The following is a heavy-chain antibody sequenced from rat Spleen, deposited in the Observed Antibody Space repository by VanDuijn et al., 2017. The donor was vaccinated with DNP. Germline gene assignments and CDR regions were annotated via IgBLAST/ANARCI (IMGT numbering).Heavy chain of an antibody. CDR3: ARHGEVPTRYAMDA. CDR1: GFTFSDYY. D-gene: IGHD2-1*01. Sequence: QLVESGGGLVQPGRSLKLSCAASGFTFSDYYMAWVRQAPTKGLEWVASISFDGSSTYYRDSVKGRFTISRDNAKSTLYLQMDSLRSEETATYYCARHGEVPTRYAMDAWGQGTSVTVSS. CDR2: ISFDGSST. J-gene: IGHJ4*01. V-gene: IGHV5-7*01.